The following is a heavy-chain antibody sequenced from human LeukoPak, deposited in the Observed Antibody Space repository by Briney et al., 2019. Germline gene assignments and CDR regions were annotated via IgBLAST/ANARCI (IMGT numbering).Heavy chain of an antibody. CDR1: GASISIYY. D-gene: IGHD3-10*01. V-gene: IGHV4-59*08. Sequence: PSETLSLTCTVSGASISIYYWSWIRQPPGKGLDYIGYIHYSGITNYNPSLKSRVTLSVDTSKNQFSLRLSSVTAADTAVYYCARHDTRGGAYDIWGQGTMVTVSS. CDR3: ARHDTRGGAYDI. CDR2: IHYSGIT. J-gene: IGHJ3*02.